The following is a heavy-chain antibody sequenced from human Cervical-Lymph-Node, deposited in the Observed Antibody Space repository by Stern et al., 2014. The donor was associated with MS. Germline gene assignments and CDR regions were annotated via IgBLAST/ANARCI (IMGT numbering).Heavy chain of an antibody. Sequence: EVQLVESGGGLVRPGGSLGLSCAASGFLVSTNYLNWVRQAPGRGLEWVSVIYSGGNTYYADSVKGRFIISRDNSKNTLYLQMNSLRVEDTAVYYCAKGLPYSSGWYSFDYWGQGTLITVSS. D-gene: IGHD6-19*01. J-gene: IGHJ4*02. CDR3: AKGLPYSSGWYSFDY. CDR2: IYSGGNT. CDR1: GFLVSTNY. V-gene: IGHV3-53*01.